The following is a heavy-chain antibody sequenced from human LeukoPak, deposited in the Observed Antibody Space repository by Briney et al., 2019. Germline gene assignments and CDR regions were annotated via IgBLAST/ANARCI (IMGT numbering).Heavy chain of an antibody. V-gene: IGHV3-48*03. CDR2: ISSSGSTI. CDR1: GFTFSSYE. Sequence: PGGSLSLSCAASGFTFSSYEMNWVRQAPGKGLEWVSYISSSGSTIYYADSVKGRFTISRDNAKNSLYLQMNSLRAEDTAVYYCATQAVAGPWFDPWGQGTLVTVSS. J-gene: IGHJ5*02. D-gene: IGHD6-19*01. CDR3: ATQAVAGPWFDP.